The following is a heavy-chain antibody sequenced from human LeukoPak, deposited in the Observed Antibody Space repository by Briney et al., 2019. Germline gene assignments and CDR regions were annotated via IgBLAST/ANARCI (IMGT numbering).Heavy chain of an antibody. D-gene: IGHD4-17*01. Sequence: KPSETLSLTCTVSGGSISSSSYYWSWIRQPAGKGLEWIGRIYTSGSTNYNPSLKSRVTISVDTSKNQFSLKLSSVTAADTAVYYCARGYGDYTAYFDYWGQGTLVTVSS. CDR1: GGSISSSSYY. CDR3: ARGYGDYTAYFDY. V-gene: IGHV4-61*02. J-gene: IGHJ4*02. CDR2: IYTSGST.